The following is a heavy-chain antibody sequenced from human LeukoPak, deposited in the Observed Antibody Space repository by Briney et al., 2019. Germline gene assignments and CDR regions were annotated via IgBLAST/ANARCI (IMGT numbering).Heavy chain of an antibody. CDR3: STDGGSY. Sequence: PGGSLRLSCAASGFTFSNAYMSWVRQAPGEGLEWVGRIKSKADGGTTNYAAPVKARFTISRDDSKNTVYLQMNSLKAEDTAFYYCSTDGGSYWGQGTLVTVPS. D-gene: IGHD4-23*01. CDR2: IKSKADGGTT. V-gene: IGHV3-15*01. J-gene: IGHJ4*02. CDR1: GFTFSNAY.